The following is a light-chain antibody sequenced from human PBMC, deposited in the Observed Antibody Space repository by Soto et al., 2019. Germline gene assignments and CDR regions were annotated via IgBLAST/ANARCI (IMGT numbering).Light chain of an antibody. CDR3: QKYNSDTLT. J-gene: IGKJ4*01. CDR2: AAS. Sequence: DIEMTQSPSSLCASVEDRVTITCRASLPISNYLAWYQQKTGKIPNLLIYAASTLQAGVPSRLSGSGYGTDFTLTISSMQNEDVEAYYCQKYNSDTLTFGGGTKVDIK. V-gene: IGKV1-27*01. CDR1: LPISNY.